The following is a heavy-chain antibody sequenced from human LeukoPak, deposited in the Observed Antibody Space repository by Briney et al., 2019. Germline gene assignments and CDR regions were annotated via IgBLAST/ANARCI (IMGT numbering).Heavy chain of an antibody. D-gene: IGHD6-25*01. Sequence: GGSLRLSCVASGFTISNNYMSWVRQAPGKGLEWVSLIYSGGSTYYADAVKGRFTISRDNSKNTLYLQMNSLRAEDTAVYYCARGSRSAHDAFDIWGQGTMVTVSS. J-gene: IGHJ3*02. V-gene: IGHV3-53*01. CDR1: GFTISNNY. CDR2: IYSGGST. CDR3: ARGSRSAHDAFDI.